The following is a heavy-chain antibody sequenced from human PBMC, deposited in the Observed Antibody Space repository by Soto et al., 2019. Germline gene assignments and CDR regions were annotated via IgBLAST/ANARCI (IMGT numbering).Heavy chain of an antibody. J-gene: IGHJ5*02. CDR2: MXPRSGGS. CDR3: ARSDDSTSYPLDL. D-gene: IGHD4-4*01. CDR1: GYTFPNDY. V-gene: IGHV1-2*02. Sequence: SVKVSXXASGYTFPNDYRLLLRQAPXQGLXLMGWMXPRSGGSKYAQAFQDRVTMTRDASISTAYMEMTSLRHGDTAVYFCARSDDSTSYPLDLWGPGTLVTVSS.